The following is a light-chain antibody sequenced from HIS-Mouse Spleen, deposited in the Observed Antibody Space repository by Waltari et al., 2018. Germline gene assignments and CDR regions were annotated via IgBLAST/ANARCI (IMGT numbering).Light chain of an antibody. CDR1: SLRSYY. Sequence: SSELTQDPAVSVALGQTVRITCQGDSLRSYYASWYPQNPEQAPVLFIYGKNNRPSGIPDRFSGSSSGNTAFLTITGAQAEDEAYYYCNSRDSSGNHYVFGTGTKVTVL. V-gene: IGLV3-19*01. J-gene: IGLJ1*01. CDR3: NSRDSSGNHYV. CDR2: GKN.